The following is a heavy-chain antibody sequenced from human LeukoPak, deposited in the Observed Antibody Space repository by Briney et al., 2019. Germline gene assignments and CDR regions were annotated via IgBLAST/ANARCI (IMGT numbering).Heavy chain of an antibody. D-gene: IGHD3-22*01. V-gene: IGHV4-59*12. CDR1: GGSISSYY. J-gene: IGHJ6*03. CDR3: AREKRYYYDSSGYHRPPHYYYMDV. Sequence: SETLSLTCTVSGGSISSYYWSWIRQPPGKGLEWIGYIYYSGSTNYNPSLKSRVTISVDTSKNQFSLKLSSVTAADTAVYYCAREKRYYYDSSGYHRPPHYYYMDVWGKGTTVTVSS. CDR2: IYYSGST.